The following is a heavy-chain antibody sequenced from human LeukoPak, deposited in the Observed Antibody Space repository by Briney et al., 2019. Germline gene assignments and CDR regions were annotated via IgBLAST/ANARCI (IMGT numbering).Heavy chain of an antibody. J-gene: IGHJ4*02. D-gene: IGHD1-26*01. CDR1: GFTFSSYG. V-gene: IGHV3-30*18. CDR3: AKDGAGYFDY. Sequence: RGSLRLSCAASGFTFSSYGMHWVRQAPGKGLEWVAVISYDGSNKYYADSVKGRFTISRDNSKNTLYLQMNSLRAEDTAVYYCAKDGAGYFDYWGQGTLVTVSS. CDR2: ISYDGSNK.